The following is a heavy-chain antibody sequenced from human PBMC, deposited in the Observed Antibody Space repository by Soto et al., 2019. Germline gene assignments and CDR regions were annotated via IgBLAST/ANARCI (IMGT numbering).Heavy chain of an antibody. D-gene: IGHD5-18*01. Sequence: EVQLVESGGGLVQPGGSLKLSCAASGFTFSGSAMHWVRQASGKGLEWVGRIRSKANSYATAYAASVKGRFTISRGDSKNTAYLQMNSLKTEDTAVYYCTREISDQQQLWGTDWFDPWGQGTLVTVSS. V-gene: IGHV3-73*01. J-gene: IGHJ5*02. CDR1: GFTFSGSA. CDR3: TREISDQQQLWGTDWFDP. CDR2: IRSKANSYAT.